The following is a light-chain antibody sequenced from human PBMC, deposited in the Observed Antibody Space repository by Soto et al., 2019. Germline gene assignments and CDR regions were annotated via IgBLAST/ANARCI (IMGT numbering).Light chain of an antibody. Sequence: EIVMTQSPATLSMSPGERATLSCRASQTVSNNLAWYQQKPGQAPRLLIYGASTRATGIPARFSGSGSGTEFTLTISSLQSEDFAIYYCQQYDNWPRTFGQGTKAEIK. J-gene: IGKJ1*01. CDR3: QQYDNWPRT. V-gene: IGKV3-15*01. CDR2: GAS. CDR1: QTVSNN.